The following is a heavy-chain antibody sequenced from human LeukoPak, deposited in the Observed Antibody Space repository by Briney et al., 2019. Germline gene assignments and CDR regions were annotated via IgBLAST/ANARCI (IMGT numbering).Heavy chain of an antibody. CDR2: IYYSGST. J-gene: IGHJ4*02. V-gene: IGHV4-59*01. CDR1: GGSISSYY. Sequence: SETLSLTCTVSGGSISSYYWSWIRQPPGKGLEWIGYIYYSGSTNYNLSLESRVTISVDTSKNQFSLKLSSVTAADTAVYYCARWDGFVDYWGQGTLVTVSS. CDR3: ARWDGFVDY. D-gene: IGHD3-10*01.